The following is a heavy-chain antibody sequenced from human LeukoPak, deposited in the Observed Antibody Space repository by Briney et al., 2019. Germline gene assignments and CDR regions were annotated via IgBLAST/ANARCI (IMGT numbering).Heavy chain of an antibody. CDR3: ARLAARHPFDY. CDR1: AYSISSGYY. Sequence: PSETLSLTCPVSAYSISSGYYWGWIRQPPGKGLGWIGSIYHSGSTYYNPSLKSRVTISVDTSKNQFSLKLSSVTAADTAVYYCARLAARHPFDYWGQGTLVTVCS. D-gene: IGHD6-6*01. CDR2: IYHSGST. V-gene: IGHV4-38-2*01. J-gene: IGHJ4*02.